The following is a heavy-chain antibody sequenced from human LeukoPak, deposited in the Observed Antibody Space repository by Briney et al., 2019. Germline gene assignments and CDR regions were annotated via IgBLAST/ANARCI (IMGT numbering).Heavy chain of an antibody. CDR2: ISASGSTI. D-gene: IGHD3-10*01. CDR3: ARDSVVRGGIPIRSDY. V-gene: IGHV3-48*03. Sequence: GGSLRLSCAASGFTFSRYEMNWVRQTPGKGLEWLSYISASGSTIYYADSVRGRFTISGDNAKNSLYLRMDSLRAEDTAVYYCARDSVVRGGIPIRSDYWGQGTLVTVSS. CDR1: GFTFSRYE. J-gene: IGHJ4*02.